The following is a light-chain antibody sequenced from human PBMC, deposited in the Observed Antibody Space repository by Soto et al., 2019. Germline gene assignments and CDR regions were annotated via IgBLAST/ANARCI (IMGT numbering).Light chain of an antibody. Sequence: EIVMTQSPATLSVSPGDRATLSCRASQSVSSNLAWYQQKPVQAPRLLIYGASTRATGIPARFSGCGSGTEFTLTTCSLQSEDFAVYYCQQYDNWPPYTFGQGTKLESK. V-gene: IGKV3-15*01. CDR1: QSVSSN. CDR2: GAS. CDR3: QQYDNWPPYT. J-gene: IGKJ2*01.